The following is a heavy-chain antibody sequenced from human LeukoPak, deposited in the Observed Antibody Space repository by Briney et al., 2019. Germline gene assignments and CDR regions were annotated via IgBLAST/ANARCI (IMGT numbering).Heavy chain of an antibody. V-gene: IGHV4-61*08. J-gene: IGHJ6*02. Sequence: PSETLSLTCTVSGGSISSGGYFWSWIRQPPGKGLEWIGHIYYSGSTKYNPSLKSRVTISIDTSKNQFSLKLSSVTAADTAVYYCARDRSIPAAGGDYYYYGMDVWGQGNTVTVSS. CDR2: IYYSGST. CDR3: ARDRSIPAAGGDYYYYGMDV. D-gene: IGHD6-13*01. CDR1: GGSISSGGYF.